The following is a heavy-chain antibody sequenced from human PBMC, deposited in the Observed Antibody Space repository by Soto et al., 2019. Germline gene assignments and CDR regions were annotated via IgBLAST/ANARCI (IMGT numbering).Heavy chain of an antibody. CDR1: GFTFSSYA. CDR2: ISYDGSNK. D-gene: IGHD3-22*01. V-gene: IGHV3-30-3*01. CDR3: ARGPLVVAYYFDY. Sequence: QVQLVESGGGVVQPGRFLRLSCAASGFTFSSYAMHWVRQAPGKGLEWVAVISYDGSNKYYADSVKGRFTISRDNSKNTLYLQMNSLRAEDTAVYYCARGPLVVAYYFDYWGQGTLVTVSS. J-gene: IGHJ4*02.